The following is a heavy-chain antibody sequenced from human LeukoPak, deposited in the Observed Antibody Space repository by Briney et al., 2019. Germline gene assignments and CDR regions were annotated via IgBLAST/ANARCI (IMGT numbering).Heavy chain of an antibody. CDR2: INHSGST. Sequence: SQTLSLTCTVSGGSISSGASDWGWIRQHPKGGLEWVGYINHSGSTYYNPSLGSRVTMSVDTSKNQFSLKLSSVTAADTAVYYCAASDGVVPAALDYWGQGTLVTVSS. D-gene: IGHD2-2*01. V-gene: IGHV4-31*03. CDR1: GGSISSGASD. J-gene: IGHJ4*02. CDR3: AASDGVVPAALDY.